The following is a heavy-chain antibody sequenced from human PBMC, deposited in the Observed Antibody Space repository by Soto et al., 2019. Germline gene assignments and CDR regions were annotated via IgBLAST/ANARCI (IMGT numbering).Heavy chain of an antibody. CDR2: IYHSGST. J-gene: IGHJ6*02. Sequence: SETLSLTCAVSGGSISSGGYSWSWMRPPPGKGLEWIGYIYHSGSTYYNPSLKSRVTISVDRSKNQFSLKLSSVTAADTAVYYCARVPDVWGQGTTVTVSS. V-gene: IGHV4-30-2*01. CDR3: ARVPDV. CDR1: GGSISSGGYS.